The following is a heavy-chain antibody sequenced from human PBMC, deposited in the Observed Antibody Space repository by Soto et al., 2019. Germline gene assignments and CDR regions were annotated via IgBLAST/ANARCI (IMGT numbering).Heavy chain of an antibody. CDR1: GGSLRSYY. D-gene: IGHD6-19*01. Sequence: SETLALTCTVSGGSLRSYYWSWIRQPPGKGLEWIGYIFYTGSTNYNPSLKSRITISLDTSKNQFSLKLSSVTAADTAVYYCARGWAVAGRRHWFDPWGQGILVTVS. CDR3: ARGWAVAGRRHWFDP. CDR2: IFYTGST. J-gene: IGHJ5*02. V-gene: IGHV4-59*01.